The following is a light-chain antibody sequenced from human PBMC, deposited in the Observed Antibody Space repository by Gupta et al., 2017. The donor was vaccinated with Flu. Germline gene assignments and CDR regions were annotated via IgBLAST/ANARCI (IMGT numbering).Light chain of an antibody. Sequence: GQTARLTCSGDALADQYGYWYQQKPGQAPTMVVRKDNQRPSGIPERFSGSSSGTKVTLTISGVQAEDEADYYCQSSDNRGTYVIFGGGTKLTVL. CDR3: QSSDNRGTYVI. CDR1: ALADQY. CDR2: KDN. V-gene: IGLV3-25*03. J-gene: IGLJ2*01.